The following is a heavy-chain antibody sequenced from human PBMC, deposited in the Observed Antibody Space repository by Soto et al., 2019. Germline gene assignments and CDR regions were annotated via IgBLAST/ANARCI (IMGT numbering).Heavy chain of an antibody. CDR3: ARVWGALAPIAGWFGP. CDR2: IYQTGST. D-gene: IGHD3-16*01. Sequence: QVQLQESGPGLVKPSGTLSLTCAVSNGSITSGNWWSWVRQPPGKGLEWIGDIYQTGSTNYNPSLRSRVIISVDKSKNNSALSLSSVTAAVTAVYFCARVWGALAPIAGWFGPWGRGILVTVSS. CDR1: NGSITSGNW. J-gene: IGHJ5*02. V-gene: IGHV4-4*02.